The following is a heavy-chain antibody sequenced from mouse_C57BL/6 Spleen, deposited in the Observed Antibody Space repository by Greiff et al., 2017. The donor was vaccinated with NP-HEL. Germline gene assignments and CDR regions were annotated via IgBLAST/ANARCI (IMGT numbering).Heavy chain of an antibody. CDR3: ARDLGPYYFDY. V-gene: IGHV7-3*01. D-gene: IGHD4-1*01. CDR2: IRNKANGYTT. J-gene: IGHJ2*01. Sequence: EVMLVESGGGLVQPGGSLSLSCAASGFTFTDYYMSWVRQPPGKALEWLGFIRNKANGYTTEYSASVKGRFTISRDNSQSILYLQMNALRAEDSATYYCARDLGPYYFDYWGQGTTLTVSS. CDR1: GFTFTDYY.